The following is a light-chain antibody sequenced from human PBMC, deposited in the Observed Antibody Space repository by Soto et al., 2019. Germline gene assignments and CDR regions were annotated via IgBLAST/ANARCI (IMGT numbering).Light chain of an antibody. CDR2: EAS. CDR3: QQYNHWPPYT. Sequence: EVVLTQSPATLSVSPGERATLSCRASQSLTTRLAWYQQKPGQAPRLLIYEASTRATGVPARFSGSGSGTDFTLTISSLQSEDFAVYFCQQYNHWPPYTFGQGTNLEIK. J-gene: IGKJ2*01. V-gene: IGKV3-15*01. CDR1: QSLTTR.